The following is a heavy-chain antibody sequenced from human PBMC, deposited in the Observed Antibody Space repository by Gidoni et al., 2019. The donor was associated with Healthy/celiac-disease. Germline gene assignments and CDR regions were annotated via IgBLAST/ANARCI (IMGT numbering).Heavy chain of an antibody. CDR2: IYYSGST. CDR3: AREVVAATVLDY. D-gene: IGHD2-15*01. CDR1: GGSISSSSYY. J-gene: IGHJ4*02. V-gene: IGHV4-39*01. Sequence: QLQLQESGPGLVKPSETLSLTCTVSGGSISSSSYYWGWIRQPPGKGLEWIGSIYYSGSTYYNPSLKSRVTISVDTSKNQFSLKLSSVTAADTAVYYCAREVVAATVLDYWGQGTLVTVSS.